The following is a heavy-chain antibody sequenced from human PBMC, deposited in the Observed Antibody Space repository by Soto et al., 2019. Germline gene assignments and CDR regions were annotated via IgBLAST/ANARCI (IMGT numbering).Heavy chain of an antibody. CDR3: ASALTGKVDY. D-gene: IGHD2-8*02. J-gene: IGHJ4*01. CDR1: GFTFSDYW. V-gene: IGHV3-74*01. CDR2: INNDGGTT. Sequence: VGSLGLSCAASGFTFSDYWMHWVRQAPGKGLVWVSRINNDGGTTNYADSVKGRFTISRDNAKNTLYLQMDSLRVEDTAVYYCASALTGKVDYSGHRALVTVSS.